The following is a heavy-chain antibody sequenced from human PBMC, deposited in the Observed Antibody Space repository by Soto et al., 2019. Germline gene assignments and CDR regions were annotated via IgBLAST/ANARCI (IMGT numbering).Heavy chain of an antibody. CDR2: IGGNGVSI. CDR3: ATGYDYVSFEM. CDR1: GFNFSSHG. V-gene: IGHV3-23*01. D-gene: IGHD3-16*01. J-gene: IGHJ3*02. Sequence: EVQLLESGGGLLQPGGSLRLSCSSSGFNFSSHGMSWVRQAPGKGLEWVSHIGGNGVSIYYADSVRGRFTISRDNSKNTLYLQMNSLRAEDTAVYYCATGYDYVSFEMWGQGTMVTVS.